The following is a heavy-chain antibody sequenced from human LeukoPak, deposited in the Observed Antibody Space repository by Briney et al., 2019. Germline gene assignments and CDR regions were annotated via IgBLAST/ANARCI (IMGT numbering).Heavy chain of an antibody. CDR1: TDSITSNW. Sequence: SETLSLTCAVSTDSITSNWWSWVRQPPGKGLEWIGEVHKSGSTNYYPSLQSRVTISIDKSKNQIALELTSVTAADTAVYYCAKEIVGAPTPGAYWGQGILVIVSS. CDR2: VHKSGST. V-gene: IGHV4-4*02. D-gene: IGHD1-26*01. J-gene: IGHJ4*02. CDR3: AKEIVGAPTPGAY.